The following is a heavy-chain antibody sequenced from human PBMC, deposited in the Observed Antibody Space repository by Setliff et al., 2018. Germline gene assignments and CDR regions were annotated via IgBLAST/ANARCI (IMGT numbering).Heavy chain of an antibody. CDR2: IWYDGSNK. D-gene: IGHD2-21*01. Sequence: GGSLRLSCAASGFTFSSYGMHWVRQAPGKGLEWVAVIWYDGSNKYYADSVKGRFTISRDNSKNSLYLQMNSLRAEDTAVYYCAKGWAGDDSWGQGTLVT. CDR1: GFTFSSYG. V-gene: IGHV3-33*06. J-gene: IGHJ4*02. CDR3: AKGWAGDDS.